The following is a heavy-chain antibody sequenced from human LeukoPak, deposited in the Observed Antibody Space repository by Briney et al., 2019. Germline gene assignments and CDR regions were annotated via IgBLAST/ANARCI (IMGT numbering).Heavy chain of an antibody. Sequence: PSQTLSLTCTVSGGSINNGGYYWSWIRQHPGKGLEWIGYIYYSGSSYYNPSLKSRVTISVDTSKNQFSLKLSSVTAADTAVYYCARWEVRLNAFEMWGQGTMVTVSS. CDR1: GGSINNGGYY. D-gene: IGHD3-10*01. V-gene: IGHV4-31*03. CDR2: IYYSGSS. J-gene: IGHJ3*02. CDR3: ARWEVRLNAFEM.